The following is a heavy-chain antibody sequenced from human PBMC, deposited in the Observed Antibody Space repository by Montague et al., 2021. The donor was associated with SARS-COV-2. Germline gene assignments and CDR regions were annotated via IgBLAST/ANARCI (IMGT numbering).Heavy chain of an antibody. D-gene: IGHD6-13*01. CDR1: GRSISSGNW. Sequence: SETLSLTCAVSGRSISSGNWWSWVRQPPGKGLEWIGEIYHSGSTNYNPSLKSRVTISLDKSKNQFSLNLSSATAADTAVYYCARLFSSWTDWGQGTLVTVSS. J-gene: IGHJ4*02. CDR2: IYHSGST. CDR3: ARLFSSWTD. V-gene: IGHV4-4*02.